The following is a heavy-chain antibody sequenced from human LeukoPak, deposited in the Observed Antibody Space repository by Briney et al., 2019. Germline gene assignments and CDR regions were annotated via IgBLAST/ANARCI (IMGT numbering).Heavy chain of an antibody. CDR1: GFTFDDYT. V-gene: IGHV3-43*01. CDR2: ISWDGDST. Sequence: GGSLRLSCAASGFTFDDYTMHWVRQPPGKGLEWVSLISWDGDSTYYAASVKGRFTISRDNSKNSLYLQMNSVGNEDTALYYCARDVDTVVVPAATQIDYWGQGTLVTVSS. CDR3: ARDVDTVVVPAATQIDY. D-gene: IGHD2-2*01. J-gene: IGHJ4*02.